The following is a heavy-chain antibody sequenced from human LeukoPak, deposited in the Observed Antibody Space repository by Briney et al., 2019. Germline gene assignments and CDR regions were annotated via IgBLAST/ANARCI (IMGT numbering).Heavy chain of an antibody. CDR1: GFAVINNY. CDR2: IYSDGTT. V-gene: IGHV3-66*01. Sequence: GGSLSLSCAASGFAVINNYMSWVRQAPGKGLAWVSVIYSDGTTVYADSVKGRFTISRDNSKNTLYLQMNSLRAEDTAVYYCATGRGFSYGLFDYWGQGTLVTVSS. J-gene: IGHJ4*02. CDR3: ATGRGFSYGLFDY. D-gene: IGHD5-18*01.